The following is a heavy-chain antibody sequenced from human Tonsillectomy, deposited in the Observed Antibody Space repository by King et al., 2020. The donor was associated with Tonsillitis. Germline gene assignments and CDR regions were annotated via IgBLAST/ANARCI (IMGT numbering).Heavy chain of an antibody. CDR1: GFTFSSYS. Sequence: DVQLVESGGGLVKPGGSLRLSCATSGFTFSSYSMNWVRQAPEKGLEWVSSISSSSSYIYYADSVKGRFTISRDNANNSLYLQMNSLRAEDTAVYYCARDQQLIRWGQGTLVTVSS. J-gene: IGHJ4*02. D-gene: IGHD6-13*01. V-gene: IGHV3-21*01. CDR2: ISSSSSYI. CDR3: ARDQQLIR.